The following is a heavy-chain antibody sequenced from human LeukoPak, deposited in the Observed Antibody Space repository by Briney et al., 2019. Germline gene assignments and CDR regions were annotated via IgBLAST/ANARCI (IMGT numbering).Heavy chain of an antibody. CDR1: GFTFSSYW. CDR2: INSDGSST. Sequence: PGGSLRLSCAASGFTFSSYWMHWVRQAPGKGLVWVSRINSDGSSTSYADSVKGRFTISRDNAKNTLYLQMNSLRAEDTAVYYCARKTNAGWRDAFDIWGQGTMVTVSS. CDR3: ARKTNAGWRDAFDI. D-gene: IGHD6-19*01. V-gene: IGHV3-74*01. J-gene: IGHJ3*02.